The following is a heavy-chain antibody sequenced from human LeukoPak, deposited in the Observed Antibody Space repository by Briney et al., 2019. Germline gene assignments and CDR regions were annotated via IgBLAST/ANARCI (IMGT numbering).Heavy chain of an antibody. CDR2: IRPSGDNT. D-gene: IGHD6-19*01. V-gene: IGHV3-23*01. CDR3: ARVAGWHWFDP. CDR1: GFSFSSYD. Sequence: GGSLRLSCATSGFSFSSYDMTWVRQAPGRGLEWVSSIRPSGDNTYYGDSVKGRFTISRDNSKNTVYLQMNNMRVDDTAVYYCARVAGWHWFDPWGQGTLVTVSS. J-gene: IGHJ5*02.